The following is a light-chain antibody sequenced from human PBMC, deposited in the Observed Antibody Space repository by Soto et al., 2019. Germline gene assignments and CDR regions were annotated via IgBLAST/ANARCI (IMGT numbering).Light chain of an antibody. CDR2: GVS. CDR1: QSVSSN. Sequence: EIVMTQSPATLSVSPGERATLSCRASQSVSSNLAWFQQKPGQAPRLLIYGVSTRATGVPARFTGSGSGTEFTLTISSLQSEDFAVYSCQQYDDWPPFTFGPGTTVDIK. J-gene: IGKJ3*01. V-gene: IGKV3-15*01. CDR3: QQYDDWPPFT.